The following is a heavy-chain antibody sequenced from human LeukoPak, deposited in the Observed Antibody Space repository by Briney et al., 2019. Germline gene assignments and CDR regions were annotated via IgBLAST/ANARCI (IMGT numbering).Heavy chain of an antibody. D-gene: IGHD5-18*01. CDR3: ARQTAMGRSGDY. V-gene: IGHV5-51*07. J-gene: IGHJ4*02. Sequence: GESLKISCKGSGYSFTSYWIGWVHQMPGKGLEWMGIIDPSDSETRYTPSFQGQVTISVDKSLTTADLQWNSLKASDTAMYYCARQTAMGRSGDYWGQGTLVTVSS. CDR2: IDPSDSET. CDR1: GYSFTSYW.